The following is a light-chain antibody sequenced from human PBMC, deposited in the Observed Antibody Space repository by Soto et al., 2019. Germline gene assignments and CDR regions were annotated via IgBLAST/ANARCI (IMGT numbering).Light chain of an antibody. V-gene: IGKV3-15*01. CDR3: QQRQYWPPIT. CDR2: GAS. Sequence: EIVMTQSPATLSVSPGERATLSCRASQSVSSNLAWYQQKPGQAPRLLIYGASTRATGIPARFSGGGSGTDFTLTISSLEPEDFAIYYCQQRQYWPPITFGQGTRLEIK. CDR1: QSVSSN. J-gene: IGKJ5*01.